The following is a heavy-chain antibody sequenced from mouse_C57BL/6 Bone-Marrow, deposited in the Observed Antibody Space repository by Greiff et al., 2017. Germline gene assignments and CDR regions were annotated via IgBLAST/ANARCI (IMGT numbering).Heavy chain of an antibody. Sequence: QVQLQQPGAELVMPGASVKLSCKASGYTFTSYWMHWVRQRPGQGLEWIGEIDPSDSYSNYNQKFKGKSTLTVDKSSSTAYVQLSSLTSEDSAVYYCAREDYIDYWGQGTTLTVSS. CDR3: AREDYIDY. V-gene: IGHV1-69*01. J-gene: IGHJ2*01. CDR1: GYTFTSYW. CDR2: IDPSDSYS.